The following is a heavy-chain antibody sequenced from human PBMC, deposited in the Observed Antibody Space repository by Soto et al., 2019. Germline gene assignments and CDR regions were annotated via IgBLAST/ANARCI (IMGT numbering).Heavy chain of an antibody. CDR2: IYHSGST. CDR1: GYSISSGYY. CDR3: ARDQLPGNDFDY. J-gene: IGHJ4*02. V-gene: IGHV4-38-2*02. D-gene: IGHD2-2*01. Sequence: SETLSLTCAVSGYSISSGYYWGWIRQPPGKGLEWIGSIYHSGSTYYNPPLKSRVTISVDTSKNQFSLKLSSVTAADTAVYYCARDQLPGNDFDYWGQGTLVTVSS.